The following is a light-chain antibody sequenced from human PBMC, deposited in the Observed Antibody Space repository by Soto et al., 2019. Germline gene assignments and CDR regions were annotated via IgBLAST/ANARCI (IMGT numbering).Light chain of an antibody. CDR2: YAS. CDR3: QHYSNWPPT. Sequence: EMVMTQSPATLSVSPGERVTLSCRASESVHRNLAWYQQKPGQGPSLLIYYASTRATGVPDRCTGSGSGTEFTLTISSLQSEDFGVYHCQHYSNWPPTFGPGTKVEIK. J-gene: IGKJ3*01. CDR1: ESVHRN. V-gene: IGKV3-15*01.